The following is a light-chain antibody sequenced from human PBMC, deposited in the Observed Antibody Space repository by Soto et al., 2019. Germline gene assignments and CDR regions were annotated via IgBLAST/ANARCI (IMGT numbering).Light chain of an antibody. V-gene: IGLV1-51*01. CDR3: AAWGTSLSVV. Sequence: QSVLAQPPSVSAAPGQTVTISCAGSKSNIERNFVSWYQQISGAAPKLLIYDNEKRPSGIPDRFSGSKSGASATLGITALQTGDEAHYYCAAWGTSLSVVFGGGTKVTVL. CDR2: DNE. CDR1: KSNIERNF. J-gene: IGLJ2*01.